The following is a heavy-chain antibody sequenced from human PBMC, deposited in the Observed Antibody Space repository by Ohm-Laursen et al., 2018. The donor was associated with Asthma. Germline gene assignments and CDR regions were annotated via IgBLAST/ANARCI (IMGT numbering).Heavy chain of an antibody. Sequence: SLRLSCSASGFTFSSYGMHWVRQAPGKGLEWVAVISYDGSNKYYADSVKGRFTISRDNSKSTLYLQMNSLRAEDTAVYYCAKESIVGATRSGFDYWGQGTLVTVSS. J-gene: IGHJ4*02. CDR1: GFTFSSYG. D-gene: IGHD1-26*01. CDR2: ISYDGSNK. CDR3: AKESIVGATRSGFDY. V-gene: IGHV3-30*18.